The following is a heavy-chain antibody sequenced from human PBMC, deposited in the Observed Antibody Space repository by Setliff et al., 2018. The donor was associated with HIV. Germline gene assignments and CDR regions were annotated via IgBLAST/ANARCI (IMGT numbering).Heavy chain of an antibody. D-gene: IGHD6-19*01. Sequence: SETLSLTCTVSGGSMNSYYWNWIRQPPGKGLEWIGYIYYSGSTNYNPSLKSRVTISVDTSKNQFSLRLSSVTAADTAVYYCIIAYSSGWLAPMGFDSWGQGTLVTVSS. CDR1: GGSMNSYY. J-gene: IGHJ4*02. CDR3: IIAYSSGWLAPMGFDS. V-gene: IGHV4-59*12. CDR2: IYYSGST.